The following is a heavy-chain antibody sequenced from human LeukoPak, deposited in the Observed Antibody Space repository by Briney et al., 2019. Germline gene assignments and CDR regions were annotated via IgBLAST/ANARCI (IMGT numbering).Heavy chain of an antibody. J-gene: IGHJ4*02. Sequence: GGSLRLSCAASGFTFSSYAMTWVRQAPGKGLGWVSVITGDGANTYYADSVKGRFTISRDNSKNTLYLQMNSLRAEDTALYYCAKLIPTVDCSRTSCYGFDYWGQGTLVTVSS. CDR2: ITGDGANT. CDR3: AKLIPTVDCSRTSCYGFDY. D-gene: IGHD2-2*01. CDR1: GFTFSSYA. V-gene: IGHV3-23*01.